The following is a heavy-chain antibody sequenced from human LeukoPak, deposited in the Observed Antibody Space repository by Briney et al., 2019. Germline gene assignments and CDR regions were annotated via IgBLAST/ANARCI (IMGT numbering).Heavy chain of an antibody. J-gene: IGHJ3*02. Sequence: GGSLRLSCAASGFTFSSYGMRWVRQAPGKGLEWVAVISYDGSNKYYADSVKGRFTISRDNSKNTLYLQMNSLRAEDTAVYYCAKDYGDYSDAFDIWGQGTMVTVSS. D-gene: IGHD4-17*01. V-gene: IGHV3-30*18. CDR1: GFTFSSYG. CDR3: AKDYGDYSDAFDI. CDR2: ISYDGSNK.